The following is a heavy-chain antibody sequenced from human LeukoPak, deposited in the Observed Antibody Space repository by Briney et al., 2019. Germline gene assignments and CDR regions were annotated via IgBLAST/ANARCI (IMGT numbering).Heavy chain of an antibody. J-gene: IGHJ3*02. V-gene: IGHV4-39*07. CDR2: IYYSGST. Sequence: SSETLSLTCPVSGGSISSSSYYWGWIRQPPGKGLEWIGSIYYSGSTYYNPSLKSRVTISVDTSKNQFSLKLSSVTAADTAVYYCARGKYSGYDFNLEPDHDRFHHAVAFDIWGQGTMVTVSS. CDR1: GGSISSSSYY. D-gene: IGHD5-12*01. CDR3: ARGKYSGYDFNLEPDHDRFHHAVAFDI.